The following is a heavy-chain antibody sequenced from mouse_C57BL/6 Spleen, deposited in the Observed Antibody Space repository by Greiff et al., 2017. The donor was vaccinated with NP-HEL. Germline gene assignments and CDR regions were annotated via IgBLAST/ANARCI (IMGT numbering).Heavy chain of an antibody. CDR3: ARGGYYDAY. J-gene: IGHJ3*01. CDR1: GYSFTGYY. Sequence: EVQLQQSGPELVKPGASVKISCKASGYSFTGYYMNRVKQSPEKSLEWIGEINPSTGGTTYNQKFKAKATLTVDKSSSTAYMQLKSLTSEDSAVYYCARGGYYDAYWGQGTLVTVSA. V-gene: IGHV1-42*01. D-gene: IGHD2-3*01. CDR2: INPSTGGT.